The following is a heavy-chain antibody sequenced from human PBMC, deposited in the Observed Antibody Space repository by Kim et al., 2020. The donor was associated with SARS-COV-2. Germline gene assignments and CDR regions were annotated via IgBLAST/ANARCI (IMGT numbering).Heavy chain of an antibody. CDR1: GFTFSNAW. CDR2: IKSKTDGGTT. Sequence: GGSLRLSCAASGFTFSNAWMSWVRQAPGKGLEWVGRIKSKTDGGTTDYAAPVKGRFTISRDDSKNTLYLQMNSLKTEDTAVYYCTTVEDIVVVPAALQEGYYYYYGMDVWGQGTTVTVSS. CDR3: TTVEDIVVVPAALQEGYYYYYGMDV. D-gene: IGHD2-2*01. V-gene: IGHV3-15*01. J-gene: IGHJ6*02.